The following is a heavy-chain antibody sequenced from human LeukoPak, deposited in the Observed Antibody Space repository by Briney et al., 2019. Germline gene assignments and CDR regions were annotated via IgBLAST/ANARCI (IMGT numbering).Heavy chain of an antibody. CDR2: ISGSGGST. CDR1: RFAFSNYG. V-gene: IGHV3-23*01. J-gene: IGHJ4*02. CDR3: AKSSYYDTSGSYREYYFDY. Sequence: GGSLRLSCAVSRFAFSNYGMSWVRQAPGKGLEWVSAISGSGGSTYYADSVKGRFTISRDNSKNTLYLQMNSLRAEDTALYYCAKSSYYDTSGSYREYYFDYWGQGALVTVSS. D-gene: IGHD3-22*01.